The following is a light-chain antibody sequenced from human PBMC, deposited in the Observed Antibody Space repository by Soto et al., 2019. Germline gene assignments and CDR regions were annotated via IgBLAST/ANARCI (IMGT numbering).Light chain of an antibody. CDR2: LKGSGSY. CDR3: ETWDSNTRV. V-gene: IGLV4-60*02. J-gene: IGLJ3*02. Sequence: QPVLTQSSSASASLGSSVKLTCTLSSGHSSYIIAWHQQQPGKAPRYLMKLKGSGSYNKGSGVPDRFSGSSSGADRYLTISTLQLEDEADYYCETWDSNTRVFGGGTKLTVL. CDR1: SGHSSYI.